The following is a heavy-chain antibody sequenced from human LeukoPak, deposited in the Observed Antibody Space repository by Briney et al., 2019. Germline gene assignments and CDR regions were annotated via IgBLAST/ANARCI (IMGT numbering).Heavy chain of an antibody. CDR2: ISASGGST. Sequence: GGSLRLSCAASGFTFNNDGMSWVRQAPGKGPEWVSAISASGGSTYYAASVKGRFTISRDNSKNTLFLQMNSLRAEDTAVYYCAKSAPDFDYWGQGTLVTVSS. CDR1: GFTFNNDG. J-gene: IGHJ4*02. V-gene: IGHV3-23*01. CDR3: AKSAPDFDY.